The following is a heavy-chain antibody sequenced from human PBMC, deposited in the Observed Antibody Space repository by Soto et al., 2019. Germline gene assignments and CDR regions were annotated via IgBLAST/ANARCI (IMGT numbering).Heavy chain of an antibody. CDR1: GFTFRNYG. Sequence: QVQLVESGGGVVQPGSSLRLSCAASGFTFRNYGMHWVRQAPGKGLEWVALISYDGSDKYYGDSVKGRFTISRDSSKNTLFLDVSSLRVEDTAVYYCAKVGSYGYGSNSDVEYWGQGTLVTVSS. CDR3: AKVGSYGYGSNSDVEY. CDR2: ISYDGSDK. J-gene: IGHJ4*02. D-gene: IGHD5-18*01. V-gene: IGHV3-30*18.